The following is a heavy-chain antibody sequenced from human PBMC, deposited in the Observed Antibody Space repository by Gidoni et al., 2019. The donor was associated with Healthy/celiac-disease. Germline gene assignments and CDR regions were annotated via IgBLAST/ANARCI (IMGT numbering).Heavy chain of an antibody. Sequence: EVQLVESGGGLVQPGRSLRLSCAASGFTFDAYAMHWVRQAPGKGLEWVSGISWNSGSIGYADSVKGRFTISRDNAKNSLYLQMNSLRAEDTALYYCAKEDTYCSGGSCYPGGYYWGQGTLVTVSS. CDR2: ISWNSGSI. D-gene: IGHD2-15*01. CDR3: AKEDTYCSGGSCYPGGYY. CDR1: GFTFDAYA. J-gene: IGHJ4*02. V-gene: IGHV3-9*01.